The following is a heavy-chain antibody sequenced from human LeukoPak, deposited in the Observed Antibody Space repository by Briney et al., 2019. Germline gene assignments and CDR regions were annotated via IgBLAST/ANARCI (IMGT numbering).Heavy chain of an antibody. D-gene: IGHD3-3*01. J-gene: IGHJ4*02. CDR3: AKGRFLEWIS. CDR2: IKQDGSEK. CDR1: GFTFSSYW. Sequence: GGSLRLSCAASGFTFSSYWMSWVRQAPGKGLEWVANIKQDGSEKYYVDSVKGRFNISRDNAKNSLFLQMNSLRAEDTAVYYCAKGRFLEWISWGQGTLVTVSS. V-gene: IGHV3-7*03.